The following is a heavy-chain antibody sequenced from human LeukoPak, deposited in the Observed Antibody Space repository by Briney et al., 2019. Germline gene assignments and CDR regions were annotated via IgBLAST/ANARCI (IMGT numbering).Heavy chain of an antibody. V-gene: IGHV1-8*01. D-gene: IGHD2-2*02. CDR1: GYTFTSYD. CDR3: ARDLGYCSSTSCHSRFDP. J-gene: IGHJ5*02. Sequence: ASVKVSCKASGYTFTSYDINWVRQATGQGLEWMGWMNPNSGNTGYAQKFQGRVTMTRNTSISTAYMELSSLRSEDTAVYYCARDLGYCSSTSCHSRFDPWGQGTPVTVSS. CDR2: MNPNSGNT.